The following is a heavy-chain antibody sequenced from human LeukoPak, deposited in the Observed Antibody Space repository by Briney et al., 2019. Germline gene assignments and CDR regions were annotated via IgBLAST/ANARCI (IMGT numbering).Heavy chain of an antibody. Sequence: ASETLSLTCTVSGGSISSYYWSWIRQPPGKGLEWIGYIYYSGSTNYDPSLKSRVTISVDTSKNQFSLKLNSVTPEDTAVYYCAREQRGTDYWGQGTLVTVSS. V-gene: IGHV4-59*12. D-gene: IGHD6-25*01. CDR2: IYYSGST. CDR3: AREQRGTDY. CDR1: GGSISSYY. J-gene: IGHJ4*02.